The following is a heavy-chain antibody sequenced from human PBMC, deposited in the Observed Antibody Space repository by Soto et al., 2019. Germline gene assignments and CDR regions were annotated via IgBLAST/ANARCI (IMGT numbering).Heavy chain of an antibody. Sequence: ASVKVSCKASGYTFTSYGIHWVRQAPGQRLEWMGWINAANGDTKYSPKFQGRVTITRDTSASTAYMELSSLRSEDTAVYYCVRRHVSATGIDWFDXWGQGTLVTVSX. CDR3: VRRHVSATGIDWFDX. V-gene: IGHV1-3*01. CDR1: GYTFTSYG. CDR2: INAANGDT. J-gene: IGHJ5*02. D-gene: IGHD6-13*01.